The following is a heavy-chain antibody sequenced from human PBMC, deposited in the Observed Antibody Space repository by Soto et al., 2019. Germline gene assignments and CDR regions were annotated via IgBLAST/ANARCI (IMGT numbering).Heavy chain of an antibody. CDR2: IIPIFGTA. Sequence: QVQLVQSGADVKKPGYSVKVSCKASGGTFSSYAISWVRQAPGQGLEWMGGIIPIFGTANYAQKFQGRVTIPADESTSTAYMELSSLSSEDTAVYYCARHVPAAGYYYGMDVWVQGTTVTVSS. V-gene: IGHV1-69*12. J-gene: IGHJ6*02. CDR3: ARHVPAAGYYYGMDV. D-gene: IGHD2-2*01. CDR1: GGTFSSYA.